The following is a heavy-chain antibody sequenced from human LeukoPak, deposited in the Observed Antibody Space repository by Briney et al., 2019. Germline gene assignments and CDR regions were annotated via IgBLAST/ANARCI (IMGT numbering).Heavy chain of an antibody. V-gene: IGHV4-59*01. CDR3: ARESYNWNDGWFDP. Sequence: SETLSLTCTVSGGSISSYYWGWIRQPPGKGLEWIGYIYYSGSTNYNPSLKSRVTISVDTSKNQFSLKLSSVTAADTAVYYCARESYNWNDGWFDPWGQGTLVTVSS. CDR1: GGSISSYY. D-gene: IGHD1-20*01. J-gene: IGHJ5*02. CDR2: IYYSGST.